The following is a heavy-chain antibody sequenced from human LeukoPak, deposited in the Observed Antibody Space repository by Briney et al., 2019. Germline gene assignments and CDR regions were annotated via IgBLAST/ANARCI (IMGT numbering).Heavy chain of an antibody. Sequence: PSETLSLTCTVSGGSIRSGSYYWSWIRQPAGKGLEWIGRIHAGGSTNYNPSLKSRVTISADTSKNQFSLKLSSVTAADTAVYYCAREFRKGWDWFGPWGQGTLVTVSS. J-gene: IGHJ5*02. D-gene: IGHD1-26*01. V-gene: IGHV4-61*02. CDR2: IHAGGST. CDR3: AREFRKGWDWFGP. CDR1: GGSIRSGSYY.